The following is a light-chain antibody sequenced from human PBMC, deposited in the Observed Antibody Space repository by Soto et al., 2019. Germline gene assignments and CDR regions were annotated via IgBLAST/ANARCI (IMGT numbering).Light chain of an antibody. CDR3: QQLNSF. V-gene: IGKV1-27*01. CDR2: AAA. J-gene: IGKJ3*01. CDR1: QDVSSY. Sequence: DIQMTQSPSSLSASVGDRVTITCRASQDVSSYLAWYQQKPGKVPKLLIYAAATLHSGVPSRFSGSGSGTDFTLTISSLQPEDFPSCSCQQLNSFFGPGTTEDIQ.